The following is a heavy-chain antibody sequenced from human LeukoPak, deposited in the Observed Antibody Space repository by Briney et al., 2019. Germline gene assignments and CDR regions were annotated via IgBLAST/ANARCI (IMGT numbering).Heavy chain of an antibody. CDR1: GYTFTSYD. Sequence: ASVKVSCKASGYTFTSYDINWVRQATGQGLEWMGWMNPNSGNTGYAQKFQGRVTITRNTSISTAYMELSSLRSEDTAVYYCARNFRLYSKVRHLDYYYYMDVWGKGTTVTVSS. V-gene: IGHV1-8*01. CDR3: ARNFRLYSKVRHLDYYYYMDV. J-gene: IGHJ6*03. CDR2: MNPNSGNT. D-gene: IGHD4-11*01.